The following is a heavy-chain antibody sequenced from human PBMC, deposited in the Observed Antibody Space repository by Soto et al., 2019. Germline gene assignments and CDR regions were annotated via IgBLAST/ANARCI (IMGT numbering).Heavy chain of an antibody. J-gene: IGHJ4*01. V-gene: IGHV1-46*01. CDR2: INPSGGST. Sequence: ASVKVSCKASGYPFTTYYIHWVRQAPGQGPEWLGVINPSGGSTTSAQRFQGRVTITADESTSTAYMELSSLRSEDTAVYYCARAAYYYDSSGYYAMDYFDYWG. CDR1: GYPFTTYY. D-gene: IGHD3-22*01. CDR3: ARAAYYYDSSGYYAMDYFDY.